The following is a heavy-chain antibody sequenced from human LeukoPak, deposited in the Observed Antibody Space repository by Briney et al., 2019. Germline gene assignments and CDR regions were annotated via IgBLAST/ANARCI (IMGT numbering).Heavy chain of an antibody. Sequence: GGSLRLSCAASGFTFSSYWMSWVRQAPGKGLEWVANIKQDGSEKYYVDSVKGRFTISRDNAKNSLYLQMNSLRAEDTAVYYCARDSLLFYDFWSDPEADYWGQGTLVTVSS. CDR1: GFTFSSYW. D-gene: IGHD3-3*01. V-gene: IGHV3-7*01. CDR3: ARDSLLFYDFWSDPEADY. J-gene: IGHJ4*02. CDR2: IKQDGSEK.